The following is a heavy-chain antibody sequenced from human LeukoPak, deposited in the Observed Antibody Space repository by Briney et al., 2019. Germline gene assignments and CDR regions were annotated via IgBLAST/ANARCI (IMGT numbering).Heavy chain of an antibody. Sequence: SETLSLTCSVSGASFSTNYWSWIRQPPGRGLEWIGYVFDSGSTNYNPSLKSRVTISVDTSTKQFSLRPSSGTAAVTAVYYCARLYQQSKWKYYYYYMDVWGKGTAVTVSS. V-gene: IGHV4-59*01. CDR3: ARLYQQSKWKYYYYYMDV. D-gene: IGHD1-1*01. CDR2: VFDSGST. CDR1: GASFSTNY. J-gene: IGHJ6*03.